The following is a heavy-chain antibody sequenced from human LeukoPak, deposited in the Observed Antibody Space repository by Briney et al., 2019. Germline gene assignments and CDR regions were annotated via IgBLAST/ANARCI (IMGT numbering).Heavy chain of an antibody. CDR1: GFTFIRYW. Sequence: GGSLRLSCAASGFTFIRYWMHWVRQAPGKGLVWVSRINSDGSNTSYADSVKGRFTISRDNAENTLYLQMDSLRAEATAVYYCARGKYGDYAIDDWGQGTLVTVSS. J-gene: IGHJ4*02. CDR2: INSDGSNT. D-gene: IGHD4-17*01. CDR3: ARGKYGDYAIDD. V-gene: IGHV3-74*01.